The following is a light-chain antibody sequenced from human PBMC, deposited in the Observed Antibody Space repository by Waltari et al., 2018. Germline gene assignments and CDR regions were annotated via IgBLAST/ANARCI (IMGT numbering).Light chain of an antibody. J-gene: IGKJ1*01. Sequence: DIQMTQSPSTLSASVGDRVTITCRASQSVNAWLAWYQQKPGKAPKLLIYTASNLERGVPSRFSGSASGTEFTLAISSLQPEDFATYYFQQYSSYPWTFGQGT. CDR3: QQYSSYPWT. V-gene: IGKV1-5*03. CDR1: QSVNAW. CDR2: TAS.